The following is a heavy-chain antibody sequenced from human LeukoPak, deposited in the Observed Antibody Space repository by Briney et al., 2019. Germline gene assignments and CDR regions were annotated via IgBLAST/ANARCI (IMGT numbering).Heavy chain of an antibody. D-gene: IGHD3-22*01. CDR2: ISGSGGST. CDR1: GFTLSSYA. V-gene: IGHV3-23*01. CDR3: AKAPYYYDSSGYYSASFDY. J-gene: IGHJ4*02. Sequence: GGSLRLSCAASGFTLSSYAMSWVRQAPGKGLEWVSAISGSGGSTYYADSVKGRFTISRDNSKNTLYLQMNSLRAEDTAVYYCAKAPYYYDSSGYYSASFDYWGQGTLVTVSS.